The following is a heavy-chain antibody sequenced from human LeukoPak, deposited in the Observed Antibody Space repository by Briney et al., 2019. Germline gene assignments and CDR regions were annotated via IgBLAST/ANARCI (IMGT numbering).Heavy chain of an antibody. CDR2: TTQSGESS. CDR1: GFTFSNKA. CDR3: ARESGGDWGYFDD. J-gene: IGHJ4*02. D-gene: IGHD2-21*02. V-gene: IGHV3-23*01. Sequence: AGGSLRLSCVASGFTFSNKAMSWVRQAPGMGLEWVTSTTQSGESSGCADSVKGRFTISRDNSKNTLFLQMDSLRVEDTAIYYCARESGGDWGYFDDWGQGTLVTVSS.